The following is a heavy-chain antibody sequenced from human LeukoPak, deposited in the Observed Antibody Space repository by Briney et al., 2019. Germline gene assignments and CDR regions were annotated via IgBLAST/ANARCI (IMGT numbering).Heavy chain of an antibody. CDR2: ITGSGSTI. V-gene: IGHV3-48*03. CDR3: ARSPYSSGWSVVDY. CDR1: GFNFSSYE. Sequence: RPGRSLRLSCENSGFNFSSYEMNWVRKAQGKRLEWVSYITGSGSTIYYADSVKGRFTISRDNAKNSLYLQMNSLRAEDTAVYYCARSPYSSGWSVVDYWGQGTLVTVSS. D-gene: IGHD6-19*01. J-gene: IGHJ4*02.